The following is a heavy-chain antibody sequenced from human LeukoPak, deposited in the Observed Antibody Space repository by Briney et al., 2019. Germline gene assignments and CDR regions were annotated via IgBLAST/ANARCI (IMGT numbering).Heavy chain of an antibody. V-gene: IGHV4-39*07. CDR3: ARDQRSNYYGSGSYPGDY. Sequence: SQTLSLTCTVSGGSISSSSYYWGWIRQPPGKGLEWIGSIYYSGSTYYNPSLKSRVTISVDTSKNQFSLKLSSVTAADTAVYYCARDQRSNYYGSGSYPGDYWGQGTLVTVSS. J-gene: IGHJ4*02. D-gene: IGHD3-10*01. CDR2: IYYSGST. CDR1: GGSISSSSYY.